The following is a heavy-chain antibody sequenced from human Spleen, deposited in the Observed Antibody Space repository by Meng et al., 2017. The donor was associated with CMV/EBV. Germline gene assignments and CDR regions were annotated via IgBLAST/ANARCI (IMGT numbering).Heavy chain of an antibody. CDR3: ARMGYSNYFPYYYGMDV. V-gene: IGHV3-33*01. Sequence: GESLKISCAASGFTFSSYGMHWVRQAPGKGLEWVAVIWYDGSNKYYADSVKGRFTISRDNSKNTLYLQMNSLRAEDTAVYYCARMGYSNYFPYYYGMDVWGQGTTVTVSS. J-gene: IGHJ6*02. D-gene: IGHD4-11*01. CDR2: IWYDGSNK. CDR1: GFTFSSYG.